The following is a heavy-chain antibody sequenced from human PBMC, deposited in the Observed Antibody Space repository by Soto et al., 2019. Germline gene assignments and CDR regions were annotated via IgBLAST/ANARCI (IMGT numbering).Heavy chain of an antibody. CDR3: ASDLVSGSDFCRAYNGGYFDY. D-gene: IGHD3-3*01. V-gene: IGHV1-18*01. Sequence: QVQLVQSGAEVKRPGASVKVSCKASGYTFRNYGITWVRQAPGQGLEWMAWISPYNGNTNYAQDLQGRVTMTTDTSTSTAYMELRSLTSEDTAMYYCASDLVSGSDFCRAYNGGYFDYWGQGTLVTVSS. CDR1: GYTFRNYG. J-gene: IGHJ4*02. CDR2: ISPYNGNT.